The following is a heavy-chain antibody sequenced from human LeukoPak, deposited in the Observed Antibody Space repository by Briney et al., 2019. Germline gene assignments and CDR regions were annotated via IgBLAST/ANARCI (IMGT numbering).Heavy chain of an antibody. V-gene: IGHV1-69*13. J-gene: IGHJ3*02. CDR2: IIPIFGTA. CDR1: GYTFTGYY. D-gene: IGHD3-10*01. Sequence: SVKVSCKASGYTFTGYYMHWVRQAPGQGLEWMGGIIPIFGTANYAQKFQGRATITADESTSTAYMELSSLRSEDTAVYYCARGGGVLLWAFDIWGQGTMVTVSS. CDR3: ARGGGVLLWAFDI.